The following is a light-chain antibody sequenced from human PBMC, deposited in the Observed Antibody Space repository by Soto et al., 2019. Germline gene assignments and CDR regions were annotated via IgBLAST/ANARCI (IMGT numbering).Light chain of an antibody. J-gene: IGLJ1*01. CDR1: SIDVGGYNS. Sequence: QSALTQPHSVSGSPGQSVTISCTGTSIDVGGYNSVSWYQQHPGNVPKLMIYAVSERPSGVPDRFSGSKSANTASLTISGLQAEDEADYYCCSYAGNYYVFGTGTKVTVL. V-gene: IGLV2-11*01. CDR3: CSYAGNYYV. CDR2: AVS.